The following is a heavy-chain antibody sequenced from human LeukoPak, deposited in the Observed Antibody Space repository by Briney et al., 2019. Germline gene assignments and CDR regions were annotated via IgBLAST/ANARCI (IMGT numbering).Heavy chain of an antibody. Sequence: SETLSLTCNVSGGSISNYYWTWIRQPAGKGLEGIGRIYSSGTTTYNPSLKSRVAMSVDTSRNQFSLKLSSVTAADTAVYYCARVSPIAVAGSSYYYAMDVWGQGTTVTVSS. CDR3: ARVSPIAVAGSSYYYAMDV. V-gene: IGHV4-4*07. CDR1: GGSISNYY. D-gene: IGHD6-19*01. J-gene: IGHJ6*02. CDR2: IYSSGTT.